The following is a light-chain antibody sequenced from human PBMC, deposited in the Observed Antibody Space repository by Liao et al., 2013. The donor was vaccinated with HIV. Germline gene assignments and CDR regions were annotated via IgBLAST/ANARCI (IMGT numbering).Light chain of an antibody. CDR1: ALPKQY. CDR2: KDS. V-gene: IGLV3-25*03. J-gene: IGLJ3*02. Sequence: LTQPPSVSVSPGQTARITCSGDALPKQYAYWYQQKPGQAPVLLIYKDSERPSGIPERFSGSSSGTTVTLTISGVQAEDEADYYCQSADSSGTCPVFGGGTKLTVL. CDR3: QSADSSGTCPV.